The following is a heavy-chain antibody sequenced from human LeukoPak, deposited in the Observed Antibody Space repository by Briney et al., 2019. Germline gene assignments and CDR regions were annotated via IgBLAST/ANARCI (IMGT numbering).Heavy chain of an antibody. D-gene: IGHD6-19*01. Sequence: GGSMRLSCAASGFTFNSYGMHWVRQAPGKGLEWVAVISYDGSNKYYADSVKGRLTISRDNSKNTLYLQMNSLRAEDTAVYYCAKDLGCRYSSGWPGFDYWGQGTLVTVSS. CDR1: GFTFNSYG. CDR2: ISYDGSNK. CDR3: AKDLGCRYSSGWPGFDY. J-gene: IGHJ4*02. V-gene: IGHV3-30*18.